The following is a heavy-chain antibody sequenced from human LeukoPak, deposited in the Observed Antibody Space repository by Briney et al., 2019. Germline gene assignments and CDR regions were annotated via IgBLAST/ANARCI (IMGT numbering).Heavy chain of an antibody. Sequence: SETLSLTCTVSGGSITSHFWSWIRQPPGKGLEWIGYIHYSGSTNYNPSLKSRVTISPDTSKKQLFLKLNSVTAADTAVYYCARLVWLGESPGSWFDSWGQGTLVTVPS. J-gene: IGHJ5*01. D-gene: IGHD3-10*01. CDR2: IHYSGST. V-gene: IGHV4-59*11. CDR3: ARLVWLGESPGSWFDS. CDR1: GGSITSHF.